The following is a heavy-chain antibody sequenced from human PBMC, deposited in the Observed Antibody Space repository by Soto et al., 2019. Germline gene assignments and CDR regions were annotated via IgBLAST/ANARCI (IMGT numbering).Heavy chain of an antibody. CDR3: ARDGLHILPGPGPGY. D-gene: IGHD3-9*01. CDR2: ISAYNGNT. Sequence: ASVKVSCKASGYTFTSYGISWVRQAPGQGLEWMGWISAYNGNTNYAQKLQGRVTMTTDTSTSTAYMELRSLRSDDTAVYYCARDGLHILPGPGPGYWGQGTLVTVSS. CDR1: GYTFTSYG. J-gene: IGHJ4*02. V-gene: IGHV1-18*01.